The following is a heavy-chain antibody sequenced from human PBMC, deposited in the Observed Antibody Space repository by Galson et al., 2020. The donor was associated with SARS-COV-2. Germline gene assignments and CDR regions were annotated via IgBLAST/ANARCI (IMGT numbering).Heavy chain of an antibody. CDR2: TSSGGQIK. J-gene: IGHJ4*02. CDR1: GFPFPSFS. V-gene: IGHV3-30*03. D-gene: IGHD6-19*01. CDR3: VRSYNNAWHNFDF. Sequence: GSLRPPCSAPGFPFPSFSIPRVRQTPGQGLEGVAVTSSGGQIKTHVHPVKGRFTISRDNSKSILNLQMNGLRAEDTAVYYCVRSYNNAWHNFDFWGQGTLVIVSS.